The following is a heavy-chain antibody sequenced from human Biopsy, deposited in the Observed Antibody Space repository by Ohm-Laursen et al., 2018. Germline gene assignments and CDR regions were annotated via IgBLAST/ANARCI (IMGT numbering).Heavy chain of an antibody. CDR2: IYHGSGR. D-gene: IGHD3-9*01. Sequence: SDTLSLTCSVSDSSVSHDYFWTWIRQPPGKGLEWIGSIYHGSGRSYNPSVETRVAITLDKAKNEFSLRIDSVTAADTAVYYCASRSLFFRYFDSWGQGTPVTVSS. V-gene: IGHV4-38-2*01. J-gene: IGHJ4*02. CDR3: ASRSLFFRYFDS. CDR1: DSSVSHDYF.